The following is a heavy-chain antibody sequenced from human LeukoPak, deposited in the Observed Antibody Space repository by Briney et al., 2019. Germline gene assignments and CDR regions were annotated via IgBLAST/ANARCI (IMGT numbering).Heavy chain of an antibody. CDR1: GFTFSSYS. V-gene: IGHV3-21*01. CDR2: ISSSSSYI. D-gene: IGHD3-16*01. Sequence: GGSLRLSCAASGFTFSSYSMNWVRQAPGKGLEWVSSISSSSSYIYYADSVKGRFTVSRDNAKNSLYLQMNSLRAEDTAVYYCASPLLGGMDVWGKGTTVTVSS. J-gene: IGHJ6*04. CDR3: ASPLLGGMDV.